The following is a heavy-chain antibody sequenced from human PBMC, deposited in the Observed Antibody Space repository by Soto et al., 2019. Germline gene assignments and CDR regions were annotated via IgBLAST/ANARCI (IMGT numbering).Heavy chain of an antibody. D-gene: IGHD2-15*01. Sequence: GGSLRLSCAASGFTFSHAWMSWVRQAPGKGLEWVGRIKSKTDGGTTDYAAPVKGRFTISRDDSKNTLYLQMNSLKTEDTAVYYCTTLGFYCSGGSCYFDYWGQGTLVTVSS. CDR3: TTLGFYCSGGSCYFDY. CDR2: IKSKTDGGTT. J-gene: IGHJ4*02. CDR1: GFTFSHAW. V-gene: IGHV3-15*01.